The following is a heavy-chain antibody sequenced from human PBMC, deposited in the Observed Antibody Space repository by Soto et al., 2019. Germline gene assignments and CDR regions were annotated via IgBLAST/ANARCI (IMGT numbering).Heavy chain of an antibody. V-gene: IGHV3-23*01. J-gene: IGHJ6*02. Sequence: GGSLRLSCAASGFTFSSYAMSWVRQAPGKGLEWVSAISGSGGSTYYADSVKGRFTISRDNSKNTLYLQMNSLRAEDTAVYYCAKDPTAIFGVVPDYYYYGMDVWGQGTTVTVSS. CDR3: AKDPTAIFGVVPDYYYYGMDV. D-gene: IGHD3-3*01. CDR1: GFTFSSYA. CDR2: ISGSGGST.